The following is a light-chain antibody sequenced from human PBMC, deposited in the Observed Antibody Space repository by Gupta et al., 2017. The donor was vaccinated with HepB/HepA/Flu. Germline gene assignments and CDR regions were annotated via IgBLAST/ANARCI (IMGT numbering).Light chain of an antibody. CDR3: QQYYSTPMYT. J-gene: IGKJ2*01. V-gene: IGKV4-1*01. CDR1: QSVLYSSNNKNY. Sequence: DIVMTHSPDFMAVSLGERATINCKSSQSVLYSSNNKNYLAWYQQKPGQPPKLLIYWASTREFGVPDRVSGSGSGTDFTLTISSLQAEDVAVYYCQQYYSTPMYTFGQGTKLEIK. CDR2: WAS.